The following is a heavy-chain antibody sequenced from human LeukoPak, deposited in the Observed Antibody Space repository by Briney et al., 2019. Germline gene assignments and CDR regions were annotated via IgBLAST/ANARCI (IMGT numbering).Heavy chain of an antibody. CDR3: ARHDPYYYGSGAHFDY. Sequence: SETLSLTCTVSGGSTSSYYWSWIRQPPGKGLEWIGYIYYSGSTNYNPSLKSRVTISVDTSKNQFSLKLSSVTAADTAVYYCARHDPYYYGSGAHFDYWGQGTLVTVSS. D-gene: IGHD3-10*01. CDR2: IYYSGST. CDR1: GGSTSSYY. V-gene: IGHV4-59*08. J-gene: IGHJ4*02.